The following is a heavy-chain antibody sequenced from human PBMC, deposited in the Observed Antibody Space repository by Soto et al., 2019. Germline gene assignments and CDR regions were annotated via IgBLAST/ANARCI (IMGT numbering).Heavy chain of an antibody. CDR3: ANEVPLPEPLNPLN. D-gene: IGHD2-8*01. V-gene: IGHV3-48*01. CDR2: ISSSSSTI. Sequence: GGSLRLSCAASGFTFSDYALNWVRQAPGEGLEWISYISSSSSTIYYADSVKGRFTISRDNSKNTLYLQMNSLRAEDTAVYYCANEVPLPEPLNPLNWGQGTLVTVSS. J-gene: IGHJ4*02. CDR1: GFTFSDYA.